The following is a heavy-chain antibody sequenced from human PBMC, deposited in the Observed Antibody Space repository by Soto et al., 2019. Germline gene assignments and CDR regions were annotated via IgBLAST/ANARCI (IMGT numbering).Heavy chain of an antibody. D-gene: IGHD5-12*01. V-gene: IGHV4-59*01. CDR2: IYYSGST. Sequence: PSETLSLTCTVSGGSISSYYWSWIRQPPGKGLEWIGYIYYSGSTNYNPSLKSRVTISVDTSKNQFSLKLSSVTAADTAVYYCARDPYSGLDYWGQGTLVTVSS. CDR1: GGSISSYY. J-gene: IGHJ4*02. CDR3: ARDPYSGLDY.